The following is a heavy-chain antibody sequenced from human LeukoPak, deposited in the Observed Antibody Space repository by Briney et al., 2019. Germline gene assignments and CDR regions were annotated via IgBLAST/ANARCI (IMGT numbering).Heavy chain of an antibody. D-gene: IGHD3-10*01. CDR2: ISSSSSTI. CDR3: ARGGSMSYYNWFDP. CDR1: GFTFSSYS. V-gene: IGHV3-48*01. Sequence: PGGSLRLSCAASGFTFSSYSMNWVRQAPGKGLEWVSYISSSSSTIYYADSVKGRFTISRDNSKNTLYLQMNSLRAEDTAVYYCARGGSMSYYNWFDPWGQGTLVTVSS. J-gene: IGHJ5*02.